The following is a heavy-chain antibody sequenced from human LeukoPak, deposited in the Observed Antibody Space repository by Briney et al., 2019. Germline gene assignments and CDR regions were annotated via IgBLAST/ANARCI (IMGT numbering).Heavy chain of an antibody. CDR1: GYTFTSYG. V-gene: IGHV1-18*01. D-gene: IGHD4-17*01. J-gene: IGHJ4*02. CDR3: VRGDYDFDY. CDR2: ISAYNGNT. Sequence: ASVKVSFQASGYTFTSYGITWVRQALGQGLEWMGWISAYNGNTNYAQKLQGRVTVTTDTPTNTAYMELRSLRSDDTAVYYCVRGDYDFDYWGQGTLVTVSS.